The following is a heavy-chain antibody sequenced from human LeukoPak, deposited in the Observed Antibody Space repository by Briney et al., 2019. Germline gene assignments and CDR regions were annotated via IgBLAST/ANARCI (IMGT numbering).Heavy chain of an antibody. D-gene: IGHD2/OR15-2a*01. J-gene: IGHJ1*01. Sequence: GGSLRLSCAASGFTISNNYMSWVRQAPGKGLEWVSVIYSGGSTYADSVKDRFTISRDNSKNTMCLQMNSLRAEDTAVYYCASPREAFSFASGGQDPRFPVSS. CDR1: GFTISNNY. CDR3: ASPREAFSFAS. V-gene: IGHV3-53*01. CDR2: IYSGGST.